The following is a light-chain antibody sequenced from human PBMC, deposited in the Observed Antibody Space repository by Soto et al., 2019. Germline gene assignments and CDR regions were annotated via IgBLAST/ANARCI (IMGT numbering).Light chain of an antibody. V-gene: IGKV1-5*03. Sequence: DIQMTQSPSTLYASVGDRVTITCRASQSISSWLAWYQQKPGKAPKLLIYKASSLESGVPSRFSGSGSVTEFTLTISRLQPDDFATYYCQQYNSYPWTFGQGTKVEIK. CDR3: QQYNSYPWT. CDR2: KAS. CDR1: QSISSW. J-gene: IGKJ1*01.